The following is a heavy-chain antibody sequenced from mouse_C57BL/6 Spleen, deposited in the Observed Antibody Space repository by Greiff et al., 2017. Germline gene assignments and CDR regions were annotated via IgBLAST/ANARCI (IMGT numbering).Heavy chain of an antibody. CDR3: AKGYYGSIDY. J-gene: IGHJ2*01. D-gene: IGHD1-1*01. Sequence: QVQLKQPGAELVMPGASVKLSCKASGYTFTSYWMHWVKQRPGQGLEWIGEIDPSDSYTNYNQKFKGKSTLTADKSSSTAYMQLSSLTSEDSAVYFCAKGYYGSIDYWGQGTTLTVSS. CDR1: GYTFTSYW. CDR2: IDPSDSYT. V-gene: IGHV1-69*01.